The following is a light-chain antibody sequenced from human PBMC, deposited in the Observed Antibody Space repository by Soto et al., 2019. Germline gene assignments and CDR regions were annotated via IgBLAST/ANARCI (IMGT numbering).Light chain of an antibody. V-gene: IGKV1-17*01. CDR1: QAIRND. J-gene: IGKJ2*01. CDR2: AAS. CDR3: LQHNSYPFT. Sequence: DIQMTRSASSLSASVGDNVITTCRASQAIRNDLGWYQQKPGKAPKRLIYAASTLQPGVPSRFSGSGSGTEFTLTFSSLQPEDFASYYCLQHNSYPFTFGQGTKVDIK.